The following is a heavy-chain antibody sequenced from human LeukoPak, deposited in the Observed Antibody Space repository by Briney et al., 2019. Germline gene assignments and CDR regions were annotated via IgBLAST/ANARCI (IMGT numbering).Heavy chain of an antibody. Sequence: SQTLFLTCTVSGGSISSGGYYWSWIRQHPGKGLEWIGYIYYSGSTYYNPSLKSRVTISVDTSKNQFSLKLSSVTAADTAVYYCARKSSSAFDYWGQGTLVTVSS. CDR3: ARKSSSAFDY. D-gene: IGHD2-15*01. J-gene: IGHJ4*02. CDR2: IYYSGST. CDR1: GGSISSGGYY. V-gene: IGHV4-31*03.